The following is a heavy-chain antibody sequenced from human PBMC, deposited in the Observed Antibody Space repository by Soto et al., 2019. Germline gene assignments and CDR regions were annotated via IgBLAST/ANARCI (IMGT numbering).Heavy chain of an antibody. D-gene: IGHD4-17*01. CDR1: GFTFSNYA. CDR3: AKDRGRGTTVTNYYGMDV. Sequence: GGSLRLSCAASGFTFSNYAMTWVRQAPGKGLEWVSTLSGSGGSTYYADSVKGRFTISRDNSKNTLYLQMSSLRAEDTALYYCAKDRGRGTTVTNYYGMDVWGQGTTVTVSS. V-gene: IGHV3-23*01. CDR2: LSGSGGST. J-gene: IGHJ6*02.